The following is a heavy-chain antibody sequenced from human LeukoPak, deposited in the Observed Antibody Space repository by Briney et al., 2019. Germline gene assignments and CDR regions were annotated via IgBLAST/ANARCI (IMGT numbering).Heavy chain of an antibody. J-gene: IGHJ4*02. CDR2: INPNSGGT. Sequence: ASVKVSCKASGYTFTGYYMHWVRQAPGQGLEWMGWINPNSGGTNYAQKFQGRVTMTRDTSISTAYMELSRLRSDDTAVYYCARIQSRIIAARPGNPAFDYWGRGTLVTVSS. D-gene: IGHD6-6*01. CDR1: GYTFTGYY. V-gene: IGHV1-2*02. CDR3: ARIQSRIIAARPGNPAFDY.